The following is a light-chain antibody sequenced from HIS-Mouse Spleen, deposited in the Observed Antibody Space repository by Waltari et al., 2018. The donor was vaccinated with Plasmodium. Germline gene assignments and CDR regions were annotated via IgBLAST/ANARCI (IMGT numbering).Light chain of an antibody. J-gene: IGLJ3*02. V-gene: IGLV3-27*01. CDR1: VLATKY. CDR2: KDS. Sequence: SYELTQPSSVSVSPGQTARITCSGDVLATKYARWFQQKPGQAPVLVIYKDSERPSGIPKRFSGSSSGTTVTLTISGAQVEDEADYYCYSAADNNRVFGGGTKLTVL. CDR3: YSAADNNRV.